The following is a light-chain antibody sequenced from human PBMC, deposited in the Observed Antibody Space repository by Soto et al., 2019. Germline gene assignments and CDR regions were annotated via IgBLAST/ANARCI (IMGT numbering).Light chain of an antibody. CDR1: QDISNY. J-gene: IGKJ2*01. CDR2: DAS. V-gene: IGKV1-33*01. CDR3: QQYDNLYT. Sequence: DIQMTQSPSSLSASVGDRVTITSQASQDISNYLNWYQQKPGKAPKLLIYDASNLETGVPSRFSGSGSGTDFTFTISSLQPEDIATHYCQQYDNLYTFGQGTKLEIK.